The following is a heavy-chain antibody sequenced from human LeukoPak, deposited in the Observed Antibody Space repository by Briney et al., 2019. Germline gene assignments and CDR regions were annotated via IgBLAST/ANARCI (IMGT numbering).Heavy chain of an antibody. Sequence: ASVKVSCKVSGYTFTDYYMHWVQQAPGEGLEWMGLVDPEDGETIYAEKFQGRVTITADTSTDTAYMELSSLRSEDTAVYYCATDSLNLWELLGYWGQGTLVTVSS. J-gene: IGHJ4*02. V-gene: IGHV1-69-2*01. CDR1: GYTFTDYY. CDR3: ATDSLNLWELLGY. CDR2: VDPEDGET. D-gene: IGHD1-26*01.